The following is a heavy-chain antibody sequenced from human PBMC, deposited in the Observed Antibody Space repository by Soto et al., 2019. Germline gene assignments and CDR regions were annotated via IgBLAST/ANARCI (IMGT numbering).Heavy chain of an antibody. CDR2: IDPSDSYT. D-gene: IGHD1-1*01. V-gene: IGHV5-10-1*01. CDR1: GYSFTSYW. Sequence: PGESLKISCKGSGYSFTSYWISWVRQMPGKGLEWMGRIDPSDSYTNYSPSFQGHVTMSADKSISTAYLQWSRLKASDTAMYYCARQGPYKNKNWFDPWGQGTLVTVSS. CDR3: ARQGPYKNKNWFDP. J-gene: IGHJ5*02.